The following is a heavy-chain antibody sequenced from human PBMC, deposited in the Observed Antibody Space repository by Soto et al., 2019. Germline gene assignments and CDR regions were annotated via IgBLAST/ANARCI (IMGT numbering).Heavy chain of an antibody. V-gene: IGHV1-58*01. CDR3: AISPRRGSGSYKVFDP. CDR2: IVVGSGNT. Sequence: SVKVSCKASGFTFTSSAVQWVRQARGQRLEWIGWIVVGSGNTNYAQKFQERVTITRDMSTSTAYMELSSLRSEDTAVYYCAISPRRGSGSYKVFDPWGQGTLVTVSS. CDR1: GFTFTSSA. D-gene: IGHD3-10*01. J-gene: IGHJ5*02.